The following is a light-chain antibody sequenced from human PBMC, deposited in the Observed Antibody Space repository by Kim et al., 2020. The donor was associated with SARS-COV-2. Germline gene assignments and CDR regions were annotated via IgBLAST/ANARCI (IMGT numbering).Light chain of an antibody. Sequence: PGERATLSCRASKSVSTTYLGWYQQKVGQAPRLLLDATSSRAIGVPDRFSGSGSETDFFLTISGLEADDVAVYYCQQCQCTPFTFGGGTKVDIK. CDR3: QQCQCTPFT. CDR2: ATS. V-gene: IGKV3-20*01. J-gene: IGKJ4*02. CDR1: KSVSTTY.